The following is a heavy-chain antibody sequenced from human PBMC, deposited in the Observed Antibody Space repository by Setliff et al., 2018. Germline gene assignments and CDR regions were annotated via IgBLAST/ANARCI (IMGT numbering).Heavy chain of an antibody. CDR2: IDESGGGT. CDR3: AKRVIIAVTRWFDP. CDR1: GFTFSNYA. J-gene: IGHJ5*02. D-gene: IGHD2-15*01. Sequence: GGSLRLSCAASGFTFSNYAMSWVRQAPGKGLEWVSAIDESGGGTYYADSVKGRFTISRDTSKNTLDLQMNSLRAEDTAVYYCAKRVIIAVTRWFDPWGQGTLVTVSS. V-gene: IGHV3-23*01.